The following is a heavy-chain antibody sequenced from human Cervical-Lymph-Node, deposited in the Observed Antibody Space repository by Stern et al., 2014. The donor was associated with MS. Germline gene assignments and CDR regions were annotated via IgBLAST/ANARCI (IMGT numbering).Heavy chain of an antibody. V-gene: IGHV3-9*01. CDR2: ITWISGSI. J-gene: IGHJ4*02. CDR3: AKDDGGNFFPLDY. D-gene: IGHD4-23*01. CDR1: GFTFDDYA. Sequence: EVQLVESGGGLVQPGRSLRLSCAASGFTFDDYAMHWVRQAPGKGLEWVSGITWISGSIGYADSGKGRFTISRDNANNPLYLQMNSLRAEDTALYYCAKDDGGNFFPLDYWGQGTLVTVSS.